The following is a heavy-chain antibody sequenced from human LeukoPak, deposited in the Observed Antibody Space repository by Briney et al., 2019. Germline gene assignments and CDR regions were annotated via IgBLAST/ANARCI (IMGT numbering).Heavy chain of an antibody. CDR3: ARVWYSSGWYKGAAFDI. CDR1: GGSFSGYY. J-gene: IGHJ3*02. Sequence: SETLSLTCAVYGGSFSGYYWSWIRQPPGKGLEWIGEINHSGSTNYNPSLKSRVTISVDTSKNQFSLKLSSVTAADTAVYYCARVWYSSGWYKGAAFDIWGQGTMVTVSS. CDR2: INHSGST. D-gene: IGHD6-19*01. V-gene: IGHV4-34*01.